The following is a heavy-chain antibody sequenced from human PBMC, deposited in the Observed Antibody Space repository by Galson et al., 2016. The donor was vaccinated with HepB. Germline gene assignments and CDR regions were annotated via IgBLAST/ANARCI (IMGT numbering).Heavy chain of an antibody. CDR3: ARGAGSFYDSPFDS. CDR1: GYTFARNG. D-gene: IGHD5/OR15-5a*01. J-gene: IGHJ4*02. Sequence: SVKVSCQASGYTFARNGLNWVRQAPGQGLEWMGWISGYNGDTSYAQKFQDRVTLTTDTSTSTVYMELRSLRFDDKAVYYCARGAGSFYDSPFDSWGQGTLVTVSS. V-gene: IGHV1-18*01. CDR2: ISGYNGDT.